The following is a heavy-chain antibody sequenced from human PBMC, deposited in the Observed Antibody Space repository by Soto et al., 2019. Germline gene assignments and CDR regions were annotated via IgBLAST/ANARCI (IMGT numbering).Heavy chain of an antibody. D-gene: IGHD6-13*01. Sequence: TLSLTCTVSGGSISSGGYYWSWIRQHPGKGLEWIGYIYYSGSTYYNPSLKSRVTISVDTPKNQFSPKLSSVTAADTAVYYCARAPLDSSSWYSSQYYFDDWGQGTRVTVSS. CDR2: IYYSGST. J-gene: IGHJ4*02. CDR3: ARAPLDSSSWYSSQYYFDD. CDR1: GGSISSGGYY. V-gene: IGHV4-31*03.